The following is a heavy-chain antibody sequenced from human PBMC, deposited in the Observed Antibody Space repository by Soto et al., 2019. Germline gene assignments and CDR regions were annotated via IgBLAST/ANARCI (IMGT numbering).Heavy chain of an antibody. D-gene: IGHD1-26*01. CDR1: GNTVPNYA. CDR3: ARDDSGFSGSHYIDYFNY. CDR2: INGGNGNT. V-gene: IGHV1-3*01. Sequence: QVQLVQSGAELKKPGASVKVSCKASGNTVPNYAIHWVRQAPGQRLEWMGWINGGNGNTYYSEHFQGRVTLTRDTSAGTVYMHLSSLTSEDTAVYYWARDDSGFSGSHYIDYFNYWGQGALVTVSS. J-gene: IGHJ4*02.